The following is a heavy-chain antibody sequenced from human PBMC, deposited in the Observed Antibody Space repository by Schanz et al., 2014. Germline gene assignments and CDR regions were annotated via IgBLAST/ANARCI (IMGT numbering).Heavy chain of an antibody. CDR1: GFTFRSYG. CDR3: AKELNRRGGQTNFYYYYGMDV. Sequence: QVQLVESGGGVVQPGRSLRLSCAASGFTFRSYGMHWVRQAPGKGLEWVALIYYNGTNKYYADSVKGRFTISRDNSQNTLYLQMNTLRTEDTAVYYCAKELNRRGGQTNFYYYYGMDVWGQGTTVNVSS. V-gene: IGHV3-30*18. J-gene: IGHJ6*02. D-gene: IGHD5-12*01. CDR2: IYYNGTNK.